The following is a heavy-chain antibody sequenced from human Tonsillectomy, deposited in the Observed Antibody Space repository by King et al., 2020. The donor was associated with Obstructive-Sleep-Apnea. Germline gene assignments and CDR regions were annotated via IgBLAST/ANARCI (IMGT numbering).Heavy chain of an antibody. CDR2: IYYSEST. D-gene: IGHD3-16*01. CDR1: GGSISSGGYD. CDR3: ASGGMDAFDI. Sequence: VQLQESGSGLVEPTQTLSLTCTVSGGSISSGGYDWSWIRQHPEKGLEWSGYIYYSESTYYNPTLNRRVTISVDTYKNQFSLKLSSVTAADTAVYYCASGGMDAFDIWGQGTMDTVSS. J-gene: IGHJ3*02. V-gene: IGHV4-31*03.